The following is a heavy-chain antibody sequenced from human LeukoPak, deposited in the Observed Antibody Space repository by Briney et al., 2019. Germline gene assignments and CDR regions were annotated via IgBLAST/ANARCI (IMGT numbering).Heavy chain of an antibody. V-gene: IGHV3-30*02. CDR1: GFTFSSYG. CDR2: IRYDGSNK. J-gene: IGHJ6*03. D-gene: IGHD3-3*01. CDR3: AKERPPLEWLFYMDV. Sequence: HPGGSLRPSCAASGFTFSSYGMHWVRQAPGKGLEWVAFIRYDGSNKHYADSVKGRFTISRDNSKNTLYLQMNSLRAEDTAVYYCAKERPPLEWLFYMDVWGKGTTVTVSS.